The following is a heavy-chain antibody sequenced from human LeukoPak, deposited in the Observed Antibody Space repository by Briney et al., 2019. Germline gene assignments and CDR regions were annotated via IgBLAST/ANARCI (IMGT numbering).Heavy chain of an antibody. CDR3: ASVTTVSTGEYGMDV. Sequence: SETLSLTCTVSGGSISSYYWSWIRQPPGKGLEWIGYIYYSGSTNYNPSLKSRVTIPVDTSKNQFSLKLSSVTAADTAVYYCASVTTVSTGEYGMDVWGQGTTVTVSS. J-gene: IGHJ6*02. D-gene: IGHD4-17*01. V-gene: IGHV4-59*08. CDR2: IYYSGST. CDR1: GGSISSYY.